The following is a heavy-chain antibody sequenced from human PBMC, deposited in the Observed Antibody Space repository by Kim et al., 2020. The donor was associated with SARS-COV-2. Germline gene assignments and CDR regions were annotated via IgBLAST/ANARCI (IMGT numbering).Heavy chain of an antibody. CDR3: ARSFKDSGYAGDYYYYYGMDV. Sequence: GESLKISCKGSGYSFTSYWIGWVRQMPGKGLEWMGIIYPGDSDTRYSPSFQGQVTISADKSISTAYLQWSSLKASDTAMYYCARSFKDSGYAGDYYYYYGMDVWGQGNTVTVSS. D-gene: IGHD5-12*01. J-gene: IGHJ6*02. V-gene: IGHV5-51*01. CDR1: GYSFTSYW. CDR2: IYPGDSDT.